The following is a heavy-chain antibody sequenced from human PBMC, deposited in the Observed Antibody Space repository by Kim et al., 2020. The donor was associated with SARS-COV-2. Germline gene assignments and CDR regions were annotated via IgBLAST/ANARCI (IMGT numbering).Heavy chain of an antibody. J-gene: IGHJ6*02. V-gene: IGHV4-30-4*01. D-gene: IGHD3-10*01. Sequence: TLSLTCTVSGGSISSGDYYWSWIRQPPGKGLEWIGYIYYSGSTYYDPSLKSRVTISVDTSKNQFSLKLSSVTAADTGVYYCARDSMVRAVTASYYYGMDVWGQGTTVTVSS. CDR2: IYYSGST. CDR3: ARDSMVRAVTASYYYGMDV. CDR1: GGSISSGDYY.